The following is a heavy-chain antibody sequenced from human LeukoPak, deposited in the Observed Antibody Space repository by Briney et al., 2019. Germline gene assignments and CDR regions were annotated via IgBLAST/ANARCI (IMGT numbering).Heavy chain of an antibody. J-gene: IGHJ4*02. V-gene: IGHV3-23*01. CDR3: AKKGPQYYYDSSGYSYYFDY. CDR1: GFTFSSYA. Sequence: GGSLRLSCAASGFTFSSYAMSWVRQAPGKGLEWVSAISGSGGSTYYADSVKGRFTISRDNSKNTLYLQMNSLRAEDTAVYYCAKKGPQYYYDSSGYSYYFDYWGQGTLVTVSS. CDR2: ISGSGGST. D-gene: IGHD3-22*01.